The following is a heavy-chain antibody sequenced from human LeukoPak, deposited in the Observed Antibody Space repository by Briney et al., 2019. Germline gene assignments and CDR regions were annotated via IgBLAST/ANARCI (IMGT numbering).Heavy chain of an antibody. J-gene: IGHJ4*02. CDR3: AKDRIAARLLDY. V-gene: IGHV3-23*01. Sequence: PGGSLRLSCAASGFTFSSYAMSWVRQAPGKGLEWVSAISGSGGSTYYADSVKGRFTISRDNSKNALYLQMNSLRAEDTAVYYCAKDRIAARLLDYWGQGTLVTVSS. CDR2: ISGSGGST. CDR1: GFTFSSYA. D-gene: IGHD6-6*01.